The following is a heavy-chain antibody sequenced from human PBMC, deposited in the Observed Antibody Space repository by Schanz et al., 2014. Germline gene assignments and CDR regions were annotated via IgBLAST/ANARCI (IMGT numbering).Heavy chain of an antibody. D-gene: IGHD2-8*02. V-gene: IGHV3-23*04. CDR1: GFTFSNHA. CDR2: ISGRGGRT. CDR3: ARDRDAGGYDS. Sequence: EVQLVESGGGLVQPGGSLRLSCETSGFTFSNHAMSWVRQAPGKGLEWVSAISGRGGRTYYADSVKGRFTISRDNSKNTLYLQMNSLRAEDTALYYCARDRDAGGYDSWGQGTLVTVSS. J-gene: IGHJ5*01.